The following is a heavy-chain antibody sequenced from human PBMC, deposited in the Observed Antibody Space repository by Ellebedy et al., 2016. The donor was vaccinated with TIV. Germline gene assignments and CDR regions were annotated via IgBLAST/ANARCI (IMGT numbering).Heavy chain of an antibody. CDR2: ISWNSGSI. Sequence: GGSLRLSXAASGFTFDDYAMHWVRQAPGKGLEWVSGISWNSGSIGYADSVKGRFTISRDNAKNSLYLQMNSLRAEDTALYYCSRSLYYYDSSGKHFDYWGQGTLVTVSS. D-gene: IGHD3-22*01. CDR1: GFTFDDYA. J-gene: IGHJ4*02. V-gene: IGHV3-9*01. CDR3: SRSLYYYDSSGKHFDY.